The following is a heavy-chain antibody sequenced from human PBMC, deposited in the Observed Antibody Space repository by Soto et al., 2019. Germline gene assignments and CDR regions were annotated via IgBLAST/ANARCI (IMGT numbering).Heavy chain of an antibody. J-gene: IGHJ4*02. D-gene: IGHD6-13*01. CDR3: AREGREQQLFDY. CDR2: IYYTGTT. Sequence: SETLSLTCTVSGGSISSYYWSWIRQPPGKGLEWIGYIYYTGTTNYNPSLKSRVTISVDTSKNQFSLKLSSVTAADTAMYYCAREGREQQLFDYWGQGTLVTVS. V-gene: IGHV4-59*01. CDR1: GGSISSYY.